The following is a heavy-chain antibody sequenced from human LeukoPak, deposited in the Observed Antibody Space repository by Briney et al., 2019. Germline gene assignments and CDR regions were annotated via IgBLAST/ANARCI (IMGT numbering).Heavy chain of an antibody. Sequence: SQTLSLTFAISGDSVSSNSVGWNWIRQSPSRGLEWLGRTYYRSNWYNDYALSVKSRITIDPDTSKNQFSLQLNSVTPEDTAVYYCAREVAVAGPFDYWGQGILVTVSS. D-gene: IGHD6-19*01. CDR3: AREVAVAGPFDY. V-gene: IGHV6-1*01. CDR2: TYYRSNWYN. J-gene: IGHJ4*02. CDR1: GDSVSSNSVG.